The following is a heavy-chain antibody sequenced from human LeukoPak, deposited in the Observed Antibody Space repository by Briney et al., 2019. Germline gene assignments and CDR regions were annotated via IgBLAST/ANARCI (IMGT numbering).Heavy chain of an antibody. CDR2: INNSGST. V-gene: IGHV4-34*01. D-gene: IGHD3-3*01. CDR1: GGSFSGYY. J-gene: IGHJ4*02. CDR3: AREKRTEAYYDFWSGTIRGFYFDY. Sequence: SETLSLTCAVYGGSFSGYYWSWIRQPPGTGLEWIGEINNSGSTNYNPSLKSRVTISADTSENQFSLKLSSVTAADTAVYYCAREKRTEAYYDFWSGTIRGFYFDYWGQGTLVTVSS.